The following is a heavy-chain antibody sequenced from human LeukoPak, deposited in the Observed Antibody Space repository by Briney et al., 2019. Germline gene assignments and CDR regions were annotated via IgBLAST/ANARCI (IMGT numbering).Heavy chain of an antibody. J-gene: IGHJ4*02. D-gene: IGHD1-26*01. V-gene: IGHV1-8*01. CDR3: TRGSLSGSSRDY. CDR1: GYTFTAYE. Sequence: ASVRVSCKASGYTFTAYEINWVRQATGQGLEWMGWMNPDTGDTGYAQKFQGRVIMTRDTSIDTAYMELSGLTSEDTAVYYCTRGSLSGSSRDYWGQGALVTVSS. CDR2: MNPDTGDT.